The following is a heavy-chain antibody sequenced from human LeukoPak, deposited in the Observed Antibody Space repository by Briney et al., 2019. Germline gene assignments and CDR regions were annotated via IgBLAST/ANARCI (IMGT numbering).Heavy chain of an antibody. J-gene: IGHJ4*02. CDR3: AKDRGGRGWYKGGFDY. CDR1: GFTFSSYG. V-gene: IGHV3-30*02. CDR2: IRYDGSNK. Sequence: PGGSLRLSCAASGFTFSSYGMHWVRQAPGKGLEWVAFIRYDGSNKYYADSVKGRFTISRDNSKNTLYLQMNSLRAEDTAVYYCAKDRGGRGWYKGGFDYWGQGTLVTVSS. D-gene: IGHD6-19*01.